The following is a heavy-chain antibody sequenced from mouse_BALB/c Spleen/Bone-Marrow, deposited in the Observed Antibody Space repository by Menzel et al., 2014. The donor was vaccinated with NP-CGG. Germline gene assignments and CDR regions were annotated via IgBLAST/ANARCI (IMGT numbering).Heavy chain of an antibody. CDR2: INPESSTI. D-gene: IGHD2-3*01. CDR3: ARLGYYGYFVD. Sequence: EVQLVESGGGLVQPGGSLKLSCAASGFDFRRYWMSWVRQAPGKGLEWIGEINPESSTINYTPSLKDKFIISRDNAKNTLYLQMSKVRSEDTALYYCARLGYYGYFVDWGQGPTLTVSS. CDR1: GFDFRRYW. V-gene: IGHV4-1*02. J-gene: IGHJ2*01.